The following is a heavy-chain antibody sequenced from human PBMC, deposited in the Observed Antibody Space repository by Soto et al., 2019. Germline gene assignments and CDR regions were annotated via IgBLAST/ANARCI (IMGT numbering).Heavy chain of an antibody. D-gene: IGHD3-10*01. CDR2: ISYDGSNK. CDR1: GFTFSSYG. J-gene: IGHJ4*02. V-gene: IGHV3-30*18. Sequence: PGGSLRLSCAASGFTFSSYGMHWVRQAPGKGLEWVAVISYDGSNKYYADSVKGRFTISRDNSKNTLYLQMNSLRAEDTAVYYCAKEGYYGSGSYYGDYWGEGTLVTVSS. CDR3: AKEGYYGSGSYYGDY.